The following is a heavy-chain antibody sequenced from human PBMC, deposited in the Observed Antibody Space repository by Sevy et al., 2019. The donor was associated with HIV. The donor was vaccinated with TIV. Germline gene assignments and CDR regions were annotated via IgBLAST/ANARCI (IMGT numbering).Heavy chain of an antibody. CDR3: VRGTTFYDFWTGGDY. D-gene: IGHD3-3*01. Sequence: ASVKVSCKASGYTFTNYAISWVRHAPGQGLEWMGWISGFNGDTKNAEKFQGRFTMTTGTSTKTAYMDLRSLRSDDTAVYYCVRGTTFYDFWTGGDYWGQGTLVTVSS. J-gene: IGHJ4*02. V-gene: IGHV1-18*01. CDR1: GYTFTNYA. CDR2: ISGFNGDT.